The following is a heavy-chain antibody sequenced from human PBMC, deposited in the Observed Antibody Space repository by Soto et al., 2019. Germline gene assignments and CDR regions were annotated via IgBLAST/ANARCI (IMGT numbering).Heavy chain of an antibody. CDR2: IYYSGIT. CDR1: GGSISSSSYY. D-gene: IGHD6-19*01. Sequence: SETLSLTCIVSGGSISSSSYYWGWIRQSPGKGLEWIGSIYYSGITHYNPSLKSRVTISLDTSKNQFSLKLSSVTAADTAVYFCARPARQDSVAGDYWGQGTQVTVSS. CDR3: ARPARQDSVAGDY. V-gene: IGHV4-39*01. J-gene: IGHJ4*02.